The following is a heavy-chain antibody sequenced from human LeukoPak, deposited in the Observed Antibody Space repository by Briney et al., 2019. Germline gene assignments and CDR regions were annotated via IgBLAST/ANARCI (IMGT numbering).Heavy chain of an antibody. CDR1: GFNFIDYS. CDR2: IGISSGNT. CDR3: ARDHRYAFDN. D-gene: IGHD5-12*01. V-gene: IGHV3-48*01. J-gene: IGHJ4*01. Sequence: GGSLRLSCAASGFNFIDYSMNWVRQAPGKGLEWISYIGISSGNTKYADSVKGRFTTSRDKARNSLYLQMNSLRVEDTAVYYCARDHRYAFDNWGHGTLVTVSS.